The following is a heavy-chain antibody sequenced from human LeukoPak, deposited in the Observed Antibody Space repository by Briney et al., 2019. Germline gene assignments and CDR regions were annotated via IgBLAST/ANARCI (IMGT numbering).Heavy chain of an antibody. CDR2: IYYSGST. CDR3: ARHSRSLYYYGMDV. CDR1: GGSFSGYY. D-gene: IGHD1-14*01. J-gene: IGHJ6*02. Sequence: SETLSLTCAVYGGSFSGYYWGWIRQPPGKGLEWIGSIYYSGSTYYNPSLKSRVTISVDTSKNQFSLKLSSVTAADTAVYYCARHSRSLYYYGMDVWGQGTTVTVSS. V-gene: IGHV4-39*01.